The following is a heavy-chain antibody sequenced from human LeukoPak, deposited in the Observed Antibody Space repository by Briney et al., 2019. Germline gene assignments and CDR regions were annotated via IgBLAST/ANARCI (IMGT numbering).Heavy chain of an antibody. CDR1: GFTFSDYY. D-gene: IGHD3-9*01. CDR2: ISSSGSTV. J-gene: IGHJ4*02. Sequence: PGGALRLSCAASGFTFSDYYMSWIRQAPGKGLEWVSYISSSGSTVYYADSVKGRFTISRDNAKNSLYLQMNSLRAEDTAVYYCAREPYDILTGTFDYWGQGTLVTVSS. CDR3: AREPYDILTGTFDY. V-gene: IGHV3-11*01.